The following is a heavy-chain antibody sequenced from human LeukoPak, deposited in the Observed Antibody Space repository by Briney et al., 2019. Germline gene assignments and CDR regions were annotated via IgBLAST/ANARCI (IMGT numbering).Heavy chain of an antibody. V-gene: IGHV3-23*01. J-gene: IGHJ4*02. CDR3: TKKTSYCGGDCYPYYFDS. CDR2: ITGSSDST. D-gene: IGHD2-21*02. Sequence: GGSLRLSCAASGFTFSGYTMGWVRQAPGEGLEWVSAITGSSDSTYYADSVKGRFTISRDNSRNTLFLQMNSLRAEDTAIYYCTKKTSYCGGDCYPYYFDSWGQRTLVTVSS. CDR1: GFTFSGYT.